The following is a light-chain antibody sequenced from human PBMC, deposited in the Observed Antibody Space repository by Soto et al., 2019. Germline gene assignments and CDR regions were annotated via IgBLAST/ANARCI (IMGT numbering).Light chain of an antibody. V-gene: IGLV2-14*03. CDR2: DVN. Sequence: ALTQPASVSGSPGQSITISCTGANSDIGAYDYVSWYQQHPGKVPKLIIYDVNDRPSAVSDRFSGSKSGNTASLTISGLQTEDEADYYCSSYTTRNTYVFGTGTKVTVL. CDR1: NSDIGAYDY. CDR3: SSYTTRNTYV. J-gene: IGLJ1*01.